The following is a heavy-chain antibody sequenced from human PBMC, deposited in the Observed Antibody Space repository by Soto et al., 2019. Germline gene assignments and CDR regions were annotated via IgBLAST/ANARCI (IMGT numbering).Heavy chain of an antibody. V-gene: IGHV3-30*03. D-gene: IGHD3-9*01. J-gene: IGHJ2*01. CDR3: FIQAEDGIRDCSTVSAFRLNRSSDL. CDR2: ISYDGSNK. Sequence: KGLEWVAVISYDGSNKYYADSVKGRFTISRDNTKNTLYLQMNSLRAEDTAVYYFFIQAEDGIRDCSTVSAFRLNRSSDL.